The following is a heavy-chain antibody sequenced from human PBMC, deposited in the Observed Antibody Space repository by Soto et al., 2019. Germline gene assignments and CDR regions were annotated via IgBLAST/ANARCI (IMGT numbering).Heavy chain of an antibody. J-gene: IGHJ3*02. D-gene: IGHD2-15*01. CDR1: GFTFSSYG. CDR2: IWYDGSNK. V-gene: IGHV3-33*01. Sequence: VQLVESGGGVVQPGRSLRLSCAASGFTFSSYGMHWVRQAPGKGLEWVAVIWYDGSNKYYADSVKGRFTISRDNSKNTRELQMNSLRAEDTAVDYCARDPGLNDCSGGSCYSYNHALDIWGQGTMVTVSS. CDR3: ARDPGLNDCSGGSCYSYNHALDI.